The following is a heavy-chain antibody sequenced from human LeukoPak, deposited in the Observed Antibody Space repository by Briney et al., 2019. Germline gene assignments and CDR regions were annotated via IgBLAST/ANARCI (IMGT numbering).Heavy chain of an antibody. D-gene: IGHD3-10*01. Sequence: GGPLRLSCAASGFTFSSYAMSWVRQAPGKGLEWVSAISGSGGSTYYADSVKGRFTISRDNSKNTLYLQMNSLRAEDTAVYYCAKELLLWFGESSDAFDIWGQGTMVTVSS. J-gene: IGHJ3*02. V-gene: IGHV3-23*01. CDR2: ISGSGGST. CDR3: AKELLLWFGESSDAFDI. CDR1: GFTFSSYA.